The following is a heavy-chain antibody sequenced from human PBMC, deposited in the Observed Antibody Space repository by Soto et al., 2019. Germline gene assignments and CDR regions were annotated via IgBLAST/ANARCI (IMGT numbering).Heavy chain of an antibody. D-gene: IGHD1-1*01. CDR1: GFTFSSYW. Sequence: SLRLSCAASGFTFSSYWMHWVRQAPGKGLVWVSRINSVGTSTSYADSVKGRFTISRDNAKNTLYLQMNSLIAEDTAVYYCARGDNWNDEASDYWGQGTLVTVSS. CDR3: ARGDNWNDEASDY. V-gene: IGHV3-74*01. J-gene: IGHJ4*02. CDR2: INSVGTST.